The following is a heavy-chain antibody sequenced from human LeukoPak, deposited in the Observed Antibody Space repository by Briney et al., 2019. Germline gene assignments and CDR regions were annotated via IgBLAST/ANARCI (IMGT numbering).Heavy chain of an antibody. J-gene: IGHJ4*02. CDR3: ARDSRQLALDH. Sequence: GGSLRLSCAASGFTFSPYGMHWVRQAPGKGLEWVAVISYDGSDNYYADSVKGRFTISRDNSKNTLYLHMNSLRPDDTAVYYCARDSRQLALDHWGQGTLVTVSS. CDR2: ISYDGSDN. V-gene: IGHV3-30*03. CDR1: GFTFSPYG. D-gene: IGHD6-13*01.